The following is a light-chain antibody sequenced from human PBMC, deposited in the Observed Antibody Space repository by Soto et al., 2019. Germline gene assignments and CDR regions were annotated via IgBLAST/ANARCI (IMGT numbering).Light chain of an antibody. J-gene: IGKJ1*01. CDR2: GAS. CDR3: QQYGSSPET. V-gene: IGKV3-20*01. Sequence: EIVFTRSPGTLSLSPGERATLSCRASQSVSSSYLAWYQQKPGQAPRLLIYGASSRATGIPDRFSGSGSGTDFTLTISRLEPEDFAVYYCQQYGSSPETFGQGTKV. CDR1: QSVSSSY.